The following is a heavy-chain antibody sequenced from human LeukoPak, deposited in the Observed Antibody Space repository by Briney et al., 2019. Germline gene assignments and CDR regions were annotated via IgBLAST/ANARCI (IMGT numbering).Heavy chain of an antibody. CDR3: ATYCGGDSYRDY. D-gene: IGHD2-21*02. CDR2: ISGSGGST. Sequence: GGSLRLSCAASGFTFSSYAMSWVRQAPGKGLEWVSAISGSGGSTYYADSVKGRFTISRDNSKNTLYLQMNSLRAEDTAVYYCATYCGGDSYRDYWGQGTLVTVSS. CDR1: GFTFSSYA. V-gene: IGHV3-23*01. J-gene: IGHJ4*02.